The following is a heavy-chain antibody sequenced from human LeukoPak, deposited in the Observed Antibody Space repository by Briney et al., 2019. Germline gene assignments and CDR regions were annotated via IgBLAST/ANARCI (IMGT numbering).Heavy chain of an antibody. J-gene: IGHJ4*02. V-gene: IGHV3-7*03. D-gene: IGHD6-19*01. CDR2: IKQDGSER. Sequence: GGSLRLSCAASGFTFSSYWMTWVRQAPGKGLEWVANIKQDGSERNYVDSVKGRFTISRDNAKNSLYLQINTLRDEDTAVYYCATGAGCGYWGQGTLVTVAS. CDR1: GFTFSSYW. CDR3: ATGAGCGY.